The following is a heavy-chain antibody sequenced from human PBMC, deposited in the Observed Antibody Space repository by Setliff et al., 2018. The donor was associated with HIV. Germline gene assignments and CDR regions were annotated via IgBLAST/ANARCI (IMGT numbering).Heavy chain of an antibody. CDR2: ISAHYGST. V-gene: IGHV1-18*01. CDR1: GHTYNAYG. D-gene: IGHD3-10*01. Sequence: ASVKVSCKAYGHTYNAYGITWVRQAPGQGLEWMGWISAHYGSTKYAQTLQGRATMTTDTSTNTAYMELRSLRSDDTAVYYCASSSPTTYYYGSGSPPLDYWGQGTLVTVSS. CDR3: ASSSPTTYYYGSGSPPLDY. J-gene: IGHJ4*02.